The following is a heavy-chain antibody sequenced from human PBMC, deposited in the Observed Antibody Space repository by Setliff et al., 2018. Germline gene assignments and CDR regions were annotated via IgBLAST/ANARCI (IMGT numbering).Heavy chain of an antibody. J-gene: IGHJ5*02. Sequence: SETLSLTCTVYGGSFSNYYWSWIRQAPGKGLEWIGYVDHSGSTNFSPSLKSRGTISVDTSKNQFSLKMTSVTAADTAIYYCARGSTGIYDPWGQGILVTVSS. V-gene: IGHV4-59*01. CDR2: VDHSGST. CDR1: GGSFSNYY. CDR3: ARGSTGIYDP. D-gene: IGHD1-1*01.